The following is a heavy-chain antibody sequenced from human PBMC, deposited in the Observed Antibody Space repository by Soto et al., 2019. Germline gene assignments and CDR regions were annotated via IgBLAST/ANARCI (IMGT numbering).Heavy chain of an antibody. CDR2: IYYSGST. Sequence: QVQLQESGPGLVKPSQTLSLTCTVSGGSISSGDYYWSWIRQPPGKGLEWIGYIYYSGSTYYNPSLKCLVTISVDTAKNRFSLKLSSVTAEDTAVYYGAGVGVVAFDYWGQGTLVTVSS. V-gene: IGHV4-30-4*01. CDR1: GGSISSGDYY. J-gene: IGHJ4*02. CDR3: AGVGVVAFDY. D-gene: IGHD5-12*01.